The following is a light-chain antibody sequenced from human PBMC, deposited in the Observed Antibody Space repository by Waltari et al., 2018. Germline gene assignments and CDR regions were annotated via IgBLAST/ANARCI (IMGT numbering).Light chain of an antibody. CDR3: QQYFTTPPT. V-gene: IGKV4-1*01. CDR1: QSVLYSANNKNH. CDR2: WAS. Sequence: DIVMTQSPASLAVSLGERATIICKSSQSVLYSANNKNHLAWYQQKAGQPPKLLIYWASTRESGVPDRFSGSGSGTDFTLTISSLQAEDVAVYYCQQYFTTPPTFGGGTTVEIK. J-gene: IGKJ4*01.